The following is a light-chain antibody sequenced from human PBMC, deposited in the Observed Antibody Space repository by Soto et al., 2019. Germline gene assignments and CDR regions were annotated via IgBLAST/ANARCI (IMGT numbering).Light chain of an antibody. CDR1: SSDVGSYNL. CDR3: CSYAGTLYV. J-gene: IGLJ1*01. Sequence: QSALTQPASVSGSPGQSITISCTGTSSDVGSYNLVSWYQQHPGKAPKLMIYEGSKRPAGVSNRFSGSKSGNTASLTISGLQAEDEADYYCCSYAGTLYVCGTGTQLTVL. V-gene: IGLV2-23*01. CDR2: EGS.